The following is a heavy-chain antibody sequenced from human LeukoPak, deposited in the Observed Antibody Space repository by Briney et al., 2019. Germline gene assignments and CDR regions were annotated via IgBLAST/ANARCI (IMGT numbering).Heavy chain of an antibody. Sequence: GGSLRLSCAASGFTFDDYAMHWVRQAPGKGLGWVSGISWNSGSIGYADSVKGRFTISRDNAKNSLYLQMNSLRAEDTALYYCAKDKRSSGWYYFDYWGQGTLVTVSS. CDR3: AKDKRSSGWYYFDY. CDR2: ISWNSGSI. D-gene: IGHD6-19*01. V-gene: IGHV3-9*01. J-gene: IGHJ4*02. CDR1: GFTFDDYA.